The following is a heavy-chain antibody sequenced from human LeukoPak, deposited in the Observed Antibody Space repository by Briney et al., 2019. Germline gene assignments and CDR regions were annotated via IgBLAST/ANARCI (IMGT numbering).Heavy chain of an antibody. V-gene: IGHV4-61*02. J-gene: IGHJ4*02. CDR1: GGSISSGSYY. Sequence: PSETLSLTCTVSGGSISSGSYYRSWIRQPAGKGLEWIGRIYTSGSTNYNPSLKSRVTISVDTSKNQFSLQLSSVTAADTAVYYCARSLRYFDWLCVYWGQGTLVTVSS. CDR3: ARSLRYFDWLCVY. D-gene: IGHD3-9*01. CDR2: IYTSGST.